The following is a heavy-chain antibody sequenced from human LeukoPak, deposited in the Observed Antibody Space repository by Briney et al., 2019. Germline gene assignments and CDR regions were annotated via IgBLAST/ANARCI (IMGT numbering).Heavy chain of an antibody. D-gene: IGHD3-16*02. Sequence: GASVKVSCKASGYTITSYGISWVRQAPGQGLESMGWISAYNGNTNYAQKLQGRVTMTTDTSTSTAYMELRSLRSDDTAVYYCARAREDYDYVWGSYPKYYFDYWGQGTPVTVSS. J-gene: IGHJ4*02. CDR2: ISAYNGNT. V-gene: IGHV1-18*01. CDR1: GYTITSYG. CDR3: ARAREDYDYVWGSYPKYYFDY.